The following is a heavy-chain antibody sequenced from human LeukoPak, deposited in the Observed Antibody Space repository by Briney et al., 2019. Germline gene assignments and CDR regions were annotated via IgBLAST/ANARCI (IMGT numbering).Heavy chain of an antibody. CDR2: MNPNSGNT. J-gene: IGHJ4*02. V-gene: IGHV1-8*01. CDR3: ARGGSSWTSYY. Sequence: EASVKVSCKASGYTFTSYDINWVRQATGQRLEWMGWMNPNSGNTGYAQKFQGRVTMTRNTSISTAYVELSSLRSEDTAVYYCARGGSSWTSYYWGQGTLVTVSS. CDR1: GYTFTSYD. D-gene: IGHD6-13*01.